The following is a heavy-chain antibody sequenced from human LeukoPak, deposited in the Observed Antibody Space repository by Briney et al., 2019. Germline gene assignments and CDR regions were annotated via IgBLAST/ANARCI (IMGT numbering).Heavy chain of an antibody. J-gene: IGHJ6*03. CDR1: GGSISSYY. Sequence: SETLSLTCTVSGGSISSYYWSWNRQSPGKGLEWIGYIYYRGSTDNNPSLKGRVTISVDTSKNQFSLKLSSVTAADTAVYYCARDGLGTTVTPYPYYYYYYMDVWGKGTTVTVSS. D-gene: IGHD4-17*01. CDR2: IYYRGST. V-gene: IGHV4-59*12. CDR3: ARDGLGTTVTPYPYYYYYYMDV.